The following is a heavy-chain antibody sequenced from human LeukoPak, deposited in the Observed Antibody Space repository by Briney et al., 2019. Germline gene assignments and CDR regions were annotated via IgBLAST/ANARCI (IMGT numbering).Heavy chain of an antibody. J-gene: IGHJ4*02. V-gene: IGHV3-33*01. CDR2: IWYDGSNK. D-gene: IGHD2-2*01. Sequence: GGSLRLSCAASGFTFSSYGMHWVRQAPGKGLEWVAVIWYDGSNKYYAESVKGRFTISRDNSKNTLYLQMNSLRAEDTAVYYCARGGVVPAAINYFDYWGQGTLVTVSS. CDR3: ARGGVVPAAINYFDY. CDR1: GFTFSSYG.